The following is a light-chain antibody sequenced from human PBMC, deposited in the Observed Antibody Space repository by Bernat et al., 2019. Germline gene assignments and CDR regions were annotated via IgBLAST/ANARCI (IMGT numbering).Light chain of an antibody. J-gene: IGKJ3*01. CDR1: QSVSTN. V-gene: IGKV3-11*01. CDR3: QKYNSAPFT. Sequence: EIVLTQSPATLSLSPGERATLSCRASQSVSTNLAWYQQKPGQAPRLLIYVASNRATGIPARFSGSGSGTDFTLTISSLQPEDVATYYCQKYNSAPFTFGPGTKVDIK. CDR2: VAS.